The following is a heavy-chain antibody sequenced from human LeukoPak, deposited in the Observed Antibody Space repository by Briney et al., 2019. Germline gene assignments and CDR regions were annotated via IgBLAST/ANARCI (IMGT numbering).Heavy chain of an antibody. CDR3: AYSSGYYH. Sequence: PGGSLRLSCSAPGFTFSLYAMHWVRQAPGRGLEYVSAITSNGGSTYYADSVKGRFTISRDNSKNTLYLHMSTLRPEDTAVYYCAYSSGYYHWGQGTLVTVSS. CDR2: ITSNGGST. CDR1: GFTFSLYA. J-gene: IGHJ1*01. V-gene: IGHV3-64D*06. D-gene: IGHD3-22*01.